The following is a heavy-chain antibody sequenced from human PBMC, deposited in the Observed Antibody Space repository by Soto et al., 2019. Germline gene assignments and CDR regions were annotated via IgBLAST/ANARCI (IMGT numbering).Heavy chain of an antibody. V-gene: IGHV3-33*01. Sequence: GSLRLSCAASGFTFSSYGMHWVRQAPGKGLEWVAVIWYDGSNKYYADSVKGRFTISRDNSKNTLYLQMNSLRAEDTAVYYCARDSGWLQKEYYFDYWGQGTLVTVSS. CDR2: IWYDGSNK. D-gene: IGHD5-12*01. CDR3: ARDSGWLQKEYYFDY. CDR1: GFTFSSYG. J-gene: IGHJ4*02.